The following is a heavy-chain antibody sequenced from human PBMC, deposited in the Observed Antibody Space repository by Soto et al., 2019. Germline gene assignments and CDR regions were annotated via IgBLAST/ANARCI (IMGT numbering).Heavy chain of an antibody. J-gene: IGHJ5*02. CDR2: IKQDGSEK. CDR1: GFTFSSYW. Sequence: GGSLRLSCAASGFTFSSYWMSWVRQAPGKGLEWVANIKQDGSEKYYVDSVKGRFTISRDNAKNSLYLQMNSLRAEDTAVYYCARDPAGTTLGWFDPWGQGTLVTVSS. D-gene: IGHD1-7*01. V-gene: IGHV3-7*01. CDR3: ARDPAGTTLGWFDP.